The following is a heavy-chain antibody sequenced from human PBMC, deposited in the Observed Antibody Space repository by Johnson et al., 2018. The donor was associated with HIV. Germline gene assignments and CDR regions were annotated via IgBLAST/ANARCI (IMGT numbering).Heavy chain of an antibody. CDR1: GFTFSSHG. D-gene: IGHD3-22*01. Sequence: VQLLESGGGLVKPGGSLRLSCAASGFTFSSHGMHWVRQAPGKGLEWVSVTSYDGSNKYYVDSVKGRFTISRDNSKNTLYLQMNSLRPDDTAVYYCARGSSGQMNGALDIWGQGTMVTVSS. CDR2: TSYDGSNK. J-gene: IGHJ3*02. V-gene: IGHV3-30*03. CDR3: ARGSSGQMNGALDI.